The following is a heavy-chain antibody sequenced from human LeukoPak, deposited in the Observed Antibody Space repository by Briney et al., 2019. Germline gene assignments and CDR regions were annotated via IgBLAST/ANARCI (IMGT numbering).Heavy chain of an antibody. Sequence: TGGSLRLSCAASGLIFSNYWMSWVRQAPGKGLEWVANIKPDGSEKYYVDSVKGRFTISRDNAKNSLYLQMNNLRAEDTAVYYCARDWGGTGRSCDYWGQGTLVTVSS. CDR3: ARDWGGTGRSCDY. CDR1: GLIFSNYW. CDR2: IKPDGSEK. D-gene: IGHD7-27*01. V-gene: IGHV3-7*01. J-gene: IGHJ4*02.